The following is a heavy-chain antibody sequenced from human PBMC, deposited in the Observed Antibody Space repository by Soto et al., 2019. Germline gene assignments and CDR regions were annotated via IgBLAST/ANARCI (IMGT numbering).Heavy chain of an antibody. CDR2: FDPEDGET. V-gene: IGHV1-24*01. CDR1: GYTLTELS. Sequence: QVKLVQSGAEVKKPGASVKVSCKVSGYTLTELSMHWVRQAPGKGLEWMGGFDPEDGETIYAQKFQGRVTMTEDTSTDTAYVERRSVRSEDTAVYYCATRFWGCYRYYYFDYWGQGTLVTVSS. D-gene: IGHD3-16*02. J-gene: IGHJ4*02. CDR3: ATRFWGCYRYYYFDY.